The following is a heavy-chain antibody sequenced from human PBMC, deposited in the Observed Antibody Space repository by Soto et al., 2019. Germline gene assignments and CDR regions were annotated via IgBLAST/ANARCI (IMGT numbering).Heavy chain of an antibody. CDR2: IYHSGST. Sequence: PSNTLSLTCAVSGGSISSGGYSWSWIRQPPGKGLEWIGYIYHSGSTYYNPSLKSRVTISVDRSKNQFSLKLSSLTAADTAVYYCAAGGGLPRYYWGQGTLVTVSS. J-gene: IGHJ4*02. CDR3: AAGGGLPRYY. D-gene: IGHD5-12*01. V-gene: IGHV4-30-2*01. CDR1: GGSISSGGYS.